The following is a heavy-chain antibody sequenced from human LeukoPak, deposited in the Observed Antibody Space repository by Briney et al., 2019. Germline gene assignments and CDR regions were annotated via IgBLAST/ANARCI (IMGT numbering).Heavy chain of an antibody. D-gene: IGHD7-27*01. V-gene: IGHV3-30-3*01. CDR3: AKDRPANWGYYFDY. CDR2: ISYDGSNK. CDR1: GFTFSNYA. Sequence: GGSLRLSCAASGFTFSNYAVHWVRQAPGKGLEWVAVISYDGSNKYYADSVKGRFTISRDNSKNTLYLQMNSLRAEDSAIYYCAKDRPANWGYYFDYWGQGTLVTVSS. J-gene: IGHJ4*02.